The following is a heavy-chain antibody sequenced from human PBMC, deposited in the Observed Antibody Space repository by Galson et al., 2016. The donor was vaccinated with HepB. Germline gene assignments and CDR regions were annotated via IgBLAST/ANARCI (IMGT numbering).Heavy chain of an antibody. Sequence: LRLSCAASGFTFSSYAMSWVRQAPGKGLEWGSVISGSGASTYYADSVKGRFTISRDNSKNTLYLQMNSLRAGDTASYYCAKDPGRGSGWFFFDSWGQGTLVTVSS. CDR3: AKDPGRGSGWFFFDS. CDR1: GFTFSSYA. J-gene: IGHJ4*02. D-gene: IGHD6-19*01. V-gene: IGHV3-23*01. CDR2: ISGSGAST.